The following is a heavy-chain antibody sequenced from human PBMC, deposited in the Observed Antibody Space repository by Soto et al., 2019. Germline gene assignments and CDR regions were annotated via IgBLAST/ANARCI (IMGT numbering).Heavy chain of an antibody. CDR1: GGSITGGFSY. D-gene: IGHD1-26*01. CDR3: ARSLPGGTIFYMDI. J-gene: IGHJ6*03. Sequence: QLQLRESGPGLVQPAQTLSLTCTVAGGSITGGFSYWTWVRQHPGKGLEWVGPIYYSGTAYYNPSLKSRVDISVDPSQNRFCLKLSSVTAADTAMYFCARSLPGGTIFYMDIWGEGTTVTVSS. V-gene: IGHV4-31*03. CDR2: IYYSGTA.